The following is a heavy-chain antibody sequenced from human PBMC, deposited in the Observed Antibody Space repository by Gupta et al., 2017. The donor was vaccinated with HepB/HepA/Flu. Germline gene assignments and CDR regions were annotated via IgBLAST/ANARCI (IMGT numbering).Heavy chain of an antibody. CDR3: VRGRYSYDVSGTFDF. Sequence: DVQLLGSGGGVLQPGGSRRLSCIASGFTFDEFALHWVRQRPGKGLEWVSVISGDGSGTYYADSVKGRFTISRDNSENSLFLQMNSLTIEDTALYYCVRGRYSYDVSGTFDFWGQGTLVTVSS. D-gene: IGHD3-22*01. J-gene: IGHJ4*02. CDR2: ISGDGSGT. CDR1: GFTFDEFA. V-gene: IGHV3-43*02.